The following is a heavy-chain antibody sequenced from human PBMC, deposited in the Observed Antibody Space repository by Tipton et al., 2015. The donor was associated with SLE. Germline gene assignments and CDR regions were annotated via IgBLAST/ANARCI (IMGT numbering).Heavy chain of an antibody. J-gene: IGHJ5*02. Sequence: TLSLTCAVYGRSFIGSYWTWIRQPPGKGLEWIGDIDHSGVTHYNPSLKSRVTISLDTSKNQFSLRLNSVTAADTAVYYCARGDQQVEAWGQGTVVTVSS. V-gene: IGHV4-34*01. D-gene: IGHD6-13*01. CDR1: GRSFIGSY. CDR3: ARGDQQVEA. CDR2: IDHSGVT.